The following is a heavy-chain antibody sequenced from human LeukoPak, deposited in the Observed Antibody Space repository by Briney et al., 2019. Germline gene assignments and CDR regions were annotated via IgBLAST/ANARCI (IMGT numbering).Heavy chain of an antibody. D-gene: IGHD6-19*01. CDR2: IGTSCDT. CDR3: SRVGSSGWPNYFDS. V-gene: IGHV3-13*04. J-gene: IGHJ4*02. CDR1: GFTFSSYD. Sequence: SGGSLRLSCAASGFTFSSYDMHWVRQATGKGLEWVSVIGTSCDTYYAGSVKGRFTISRENAKNSLYLQMNSLTAGDTAVNFCSRVGSSGWPNYFDSWGQGTLVTVSS.